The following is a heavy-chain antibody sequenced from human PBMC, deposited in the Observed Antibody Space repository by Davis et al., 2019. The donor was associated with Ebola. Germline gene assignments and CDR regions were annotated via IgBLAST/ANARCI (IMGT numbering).Heavy chain of an antibody. J-gene: IGHJ5*02. CDR2: IHYSGIT. CDR3: ARVVSQIQLWLIGWFDP. CDR1: GGSISSSNW. V-gene: IGHV4-39*01. D-gene: IGHD5-18*01. Sequence: SETLSLTCAVSGGSISSSNWWSWIRQPSGKGREWIGSIHYSGITYYNPSVKSRVTISVDTSKNQFSMKLSSVTAADTALYYCARVVSQIQLWLIGWFDPWGQGTLVTVSS.